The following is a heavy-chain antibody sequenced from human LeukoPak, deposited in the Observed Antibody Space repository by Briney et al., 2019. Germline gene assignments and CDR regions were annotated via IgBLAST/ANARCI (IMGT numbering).Heavy chain of an antibody. Sequence: PGGSLRLSCAASGFTFSSYSMNWVRQAPGKGLEWVSSISSSSSYIYYADSVKGRFTISRDNAKNSLYLQMNSLRAEDTAVYYCARATTFGGVIVIPRGSYYYGMDFRGQGTTVTVSS. J-gene: IGHJ6*02. D-gene: IGHD3-16*02. CDR2: ISSSSSYI. CDR3: ARATTFGGVIVIPRGSYYYGMDF. V-gene: IGHV3-21*01. CDR1: GFTFSSYS.